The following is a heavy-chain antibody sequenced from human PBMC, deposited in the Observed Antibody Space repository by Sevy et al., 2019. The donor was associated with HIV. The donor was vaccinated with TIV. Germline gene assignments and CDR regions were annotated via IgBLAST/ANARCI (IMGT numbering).Heavy chain of an antibody. CDR1: GGSISSGGYS. Sequence: SETLSLTCAVSGGSISSGGYSWSWIRQPPGQGLEWIGYIYHSGSTYYNPSLKSRVTISVDRSKNQFSLKLSSVTAADTAVYYCARTISKQPIRGSSGYYYFDYWGQGTLVTVSS. V-gene: IGHV4-30-2*01. CDR2: IYHSGST. J-gene: IGHJ4*02. D-gene: IGHD3-22*01. CDR3: ARTISKQPIRGSSGYYYFDY.